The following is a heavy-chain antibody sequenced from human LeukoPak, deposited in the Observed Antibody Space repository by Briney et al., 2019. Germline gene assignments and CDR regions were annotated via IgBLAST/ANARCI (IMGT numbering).Heavy chain of an antibody. CDR1: GFSFSTYD. D-gene: IGHD3-16*01. CDR3: ARDMLLGRPDYMDV. CDR2: ISTDGRTK. V-gene: IGHV3-30*04. J-gene: IGHJ6*03. Sequence: GGSLRLSCLASGFSFSTYDIHWVRQAPGKGLEWVAVISTDGRTKFYTDSVKGRFTISRDNSKNTLYLQMNSLRAEDTAVYYCARDMLLGRPDYMDVWGEGTTATVSS.